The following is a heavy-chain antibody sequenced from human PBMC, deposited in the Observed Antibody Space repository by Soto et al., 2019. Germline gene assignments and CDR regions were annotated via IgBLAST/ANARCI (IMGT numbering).Heavy chain of an antibody. CDR2: ISSSGSTI. V-gene: IGHV3-48*03. CDR1: GFTFSSYE. J-gene: IGHJ4*02. CDR3: ARDRYYDSSGPTTYFDY. Sequence: EVQLVESGGGLVQPGGSLRLSCAASGFTFSSYEMNWVRQAPGKGLEWVSYISSSGSTIYYADSVKGRFTISRDNAKNSLYLQMNSLRAEDTAVYYCARDRYYDSSGPTTYFDYWGQGTLVTVSS. D-gene: IGHD3-22*01.